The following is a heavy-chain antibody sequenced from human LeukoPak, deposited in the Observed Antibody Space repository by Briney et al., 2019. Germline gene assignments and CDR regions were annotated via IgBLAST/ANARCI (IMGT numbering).Heavy chain of an antibody. CDR3: ARVRRIVVVPSTDWFDP. CDR2: IKHSGST. J-gene: IGHJ5*02. Sequence: SETLSLTCAVYGGSFSGYYWSWIRQPPGKGLEWIGEIKHSGSTNYNPSLKSRVTISVDTSKNQFSLKLSSVTAADTAVYYCARVRRIVVVPSTDWFDPWGQGTLVTVSS. D-gene: IGHD2-2*01. CDR1: GGSFSGYY. V-gene: IGHV4-34*01.